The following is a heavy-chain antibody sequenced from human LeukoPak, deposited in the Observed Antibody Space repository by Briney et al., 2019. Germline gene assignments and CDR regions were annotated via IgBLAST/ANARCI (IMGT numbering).Heavy chain of an antibody. CDR3: AELGITMIGGV. V-gene: IGHV3-69-1*02. CDR1: GFILSSSE. J-gene: IGHJ6*04. Sequence: GGSLRLSCVASGFILSSSEMNWVRQAPGKGLEWVSFIATDGTIYYADSVKGRFTLSRDNAKNSLYLQMNSLRVEDTAVYYCAELGITMIGGVWGKGTTVTISS. CDR2: IATDGTI. D-gene: IGHD3-10*02.